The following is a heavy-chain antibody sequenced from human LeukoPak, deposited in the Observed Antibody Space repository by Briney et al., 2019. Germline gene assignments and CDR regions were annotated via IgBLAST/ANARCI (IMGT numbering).Heavy chain of an antibody. CDR1: GYTFTSYG. CDR3: CSDSRITIFGVVIGGNWFDP. D-gene: IGHD3-3*01. V-gene: IGHV1-18*01. J-gene: IGHJ5*02. Sequence: ASVKVSFKSSGYTFTSYGISWGRQAPGQGLELMGWISAYNGNRNYAQKLQSRVTITTDTSTNTAYMEQRNLGSDATAVYYFCSDSRITIFGVVIGGNWFDPWGQGTLVTVSS. CDR2: ISAYNGNR.